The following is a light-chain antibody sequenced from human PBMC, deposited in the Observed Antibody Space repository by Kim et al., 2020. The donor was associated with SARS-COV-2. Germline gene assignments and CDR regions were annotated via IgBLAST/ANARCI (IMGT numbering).Light chain of an antibody. J-gene: IGLJ3*02. V-gene: IGLV7-43*01. Sequence: QAVVTQEPSLTVSPGGTVSLTCASNTAAVTTRHYPHWFQQKPGQAPRSLIFTADAKHSWTPARFSGSLLGGKAALTISGVQPEDEADYYCLLYFGDVQLLVFGGGTQLTVL. CDR2: TAD. CDR1: TAAVTTRHY. CDR3: LLYFGDVQLLV.